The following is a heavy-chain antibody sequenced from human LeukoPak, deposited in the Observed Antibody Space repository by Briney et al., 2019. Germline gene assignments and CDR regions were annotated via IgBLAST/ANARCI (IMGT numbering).Heavy chain of an antibody. CDR1: GFTFSSHW. CDR2: IKKDGSEK. CDR3: ARDSTGYGYEEWS. J-gene: IGHJ5*02. D-gene: IGHD5-18*01. V-gene: IGHV3-7*01. Sequence: PGGSLRLSCAASGFTFSSHWMSWVRQAPGKGLEWVANIKKDGSEKYYVDAVKSRFTISRDNTKNLLYLQMNSLRAEDTAVYYCARDSTGYGYEEWSWGQGTLVTVSS.